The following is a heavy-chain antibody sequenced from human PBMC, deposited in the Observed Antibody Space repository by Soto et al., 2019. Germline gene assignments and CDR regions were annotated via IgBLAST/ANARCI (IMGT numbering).Heavy chain of an antibody. CDR2: IIPIFGTA. J-gene: IGHJ6*02. CDR3: ARGDIGDAKVRGVIIQYYYYYGMDV. V-gene: IGHV1-69*13. Sequence: ASVKVSCKASGGTFSSYAISCVRQAPGQGLEWMGGIIPIFGTANYAQKFQGRVTITADESTSTAYMELSSLRSEDTAVYYCARGDIGDAKVRGVIIQYYYYYGMDVWGQGTTVTVSS. D-gene: IGHD3-10*01. CDR1: GGTFSSYA.